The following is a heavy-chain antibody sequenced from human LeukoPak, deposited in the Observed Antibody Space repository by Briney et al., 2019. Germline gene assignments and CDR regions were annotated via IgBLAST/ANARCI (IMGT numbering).Heavy chain of an antibody. D-gene: IGHD6-19*01. J-gene: IGHJ4*02. V-gene: IGHV3-33*08. CDR1: GFTFSSYG. CDR3: ARTAIASGWYGDFDY. CDR2: IWYGGSNK. Sequence: GGSLRLSCAASGFTFSSYGMRWVRQAPGKGLEWVAVIWYGGSNKYYADSVKGRFTISRDNSKNTLYLQMNSLRAEDTAVYYCARTAIASGWYGDFDYWGQGTLVTVSS.